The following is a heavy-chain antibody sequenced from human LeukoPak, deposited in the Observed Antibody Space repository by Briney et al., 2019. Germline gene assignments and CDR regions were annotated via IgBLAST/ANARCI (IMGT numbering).Heavy chain of an antibody. Sequence: SVKVSCKASGGTFGSYAISWVRQAPGQGLEWMGGIIPIFGTANYAPKFQGRVTITADESTSTAYMELSSLRSEDTAVYYCASGPYYDSSGFYPPKPLYFDYWGQGTLVTVSS. V-gene: IGHV1-69*13. CDR2: IIPIFGTA. CDR3: ASGPYYDSSGFYPPKPLYFDY. J-gene: IGHJ4*02. CDR1: GGTFGSYA. D-gene: IGHD3-22*01.